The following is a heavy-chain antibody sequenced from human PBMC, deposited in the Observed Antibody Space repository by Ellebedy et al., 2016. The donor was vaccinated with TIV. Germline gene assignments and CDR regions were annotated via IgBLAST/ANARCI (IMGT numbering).Heavy chain of an antibody. V-gene: IGHV4-39*07. J-gene: IGHJ4*02. CDR2: VNHGGST. Sequence: SETLSLTXTVSGGSISSGNYYWSWIRQSPGKGLEWIGEVNHGGSTNYNPSLKSRVTISVDTSKNQFSLKLSSVTAADTAVYYCARKGAVAFGYWGQGTLVTVSS. CDR1: GGSISSGNYY. D-gene: IGHD4-23*01. CDR3: ARKGAVAFGY.